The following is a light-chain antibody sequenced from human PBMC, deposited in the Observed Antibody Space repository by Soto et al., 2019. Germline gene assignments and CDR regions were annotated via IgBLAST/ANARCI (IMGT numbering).Light chain of an antibody. V-gene: IGKV3-15*01. J-gene: IGKJ4*01. CDR2: GAS. CDR1: QSVSSN. CDR3: QQYNNCPPTLT. Sequence: EIVMTQSPATLSVSPGERATLSCRASQSVSSNLAWYQQKPGQAPRLLLYGASTSATGIPASFSGSGSGTVLTLTISSLQSEDFAGYYCQQYNNCPPTLTFGGGTKVEIK.